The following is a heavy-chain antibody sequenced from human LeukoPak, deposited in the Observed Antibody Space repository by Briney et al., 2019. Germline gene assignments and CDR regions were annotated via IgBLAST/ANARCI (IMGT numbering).Heavy chain of an antibody. CDR1: GGSFSGYY. V-gene: IGHV4-34*01. Sequence: SETLSLTCAVYGGSFSGYYWSWIRQPPGKGLEWIGEINHGGSTNYNPSLKSRVTISVDTSKNQFSLKLSSVTAADTAVYYCARGPLTMTRGFDPWGQGTLVTVSS. CDR3: ARGPLTMTRGFDP. D-gene: IGHD4-17*01. J-gene: IGHJ5*02. CDR2: INHGGST.